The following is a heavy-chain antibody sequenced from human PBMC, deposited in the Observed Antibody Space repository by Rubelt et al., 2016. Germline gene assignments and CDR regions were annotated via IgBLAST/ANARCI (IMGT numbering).Heavy chain of an antibody. CDR2: ISYDGSNK. V-gene: IGHV3-30*03. CDR3: ARDEDDIVVVPAAMDY. CDR1: GFTFSSYG. J-gene: IGHJ4*02. Sequence: GFTFSSYGMHWVRQAPGKGLEWVAVISYDGSNKYYADSVKGRFTISRDNSKNTLYLQMNSLRAEDTAVYYCARDEDDIVVVPAAMDYWGQGTLVTVSS. D-gene: IGHD2-2*01.